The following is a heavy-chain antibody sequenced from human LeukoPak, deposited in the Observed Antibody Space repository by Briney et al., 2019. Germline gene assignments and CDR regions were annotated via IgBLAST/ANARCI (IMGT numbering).Heavy chain of an antibody. Sequence: GSLKVSCGASGYTFTSYDMNWVRQAPGQGLEWVGGINRNSGNTDYADKVQGKVTISRNNSKNTPYIQMSSLRSEDTAVYYCARVGRKAAGWELYYMDDWGKGTTVTVSS. J-gene: IGHJ6*03. V-gene: IGHV1-8*02. D-gene: IGHD1-26*01. CDR1: GYTFTSYD. CDR2: INRNSGNT. CDR3: ARVGRKAAGWELYYMDD.